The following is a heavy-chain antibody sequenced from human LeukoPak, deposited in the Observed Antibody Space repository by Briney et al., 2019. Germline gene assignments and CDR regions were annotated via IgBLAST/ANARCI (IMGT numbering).Heavy chain of an antibody. D-gene: IGHD2-15*01. V-gene: IGHV3-7*01. J-gene: IGHJ4*02. Sequence: QPGGSLRLSCAASGFTFRTYWMSWVRQAPGKGLEWVANINEDGSEKYYVDSVKGRFAISRDDAKNSVYLQLNSLRAEDTAVYYCARAGDGTAARDHWGQGTLVTVSS. CDR1: GFTFRTYW. CDR2: INEDGSEK. CDR3: ARAGDGTAARDH.